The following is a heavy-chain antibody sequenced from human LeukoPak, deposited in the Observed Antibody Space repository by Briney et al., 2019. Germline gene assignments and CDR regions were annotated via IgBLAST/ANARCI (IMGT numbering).Heavy chain of an antibody. CDR1: GFTFDDYA. Sequence: GGSLRLSCAASGFTFDDYAMHWLRQAPGKGLEWVSGISWNSGSIGYADSVKGRFTISRDNAKNSLYLQMNSLRAEDTALYYCAKDIGLGYSYGPGAFDIWGQGTMVTVSS. V-gene: IGHV3-9*01. D-gene: IGHD5-18*01. CDR2: ISWNSGSI. CDR3: AKDIGLGYSYGPGAFDI. J-gene: IGHJ3*02.